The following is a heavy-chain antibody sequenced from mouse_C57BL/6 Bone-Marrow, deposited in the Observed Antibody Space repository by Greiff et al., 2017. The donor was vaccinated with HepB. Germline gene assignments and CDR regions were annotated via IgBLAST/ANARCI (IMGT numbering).Heavy chain of an antibody. D-gene: IGHD4-1*01. V-gene: IGHV1-69*01. CDR1: GYTFTSYW. J-gene: IGHJ1*03. CDR3: ARPGTDRYFDV. Sequence: VQLQQPGAELVMPGASVKLSCKASGYTFTSYWMHWVKQRPGQGLEWIGEIDPSDSYTNYNQKFKGKSTLTVDKSSSTAYMQLSSLTSEDSAVYYCARPGTDRYFDVWGTGTTVTVSS. CDR2: IDPSDSYT.